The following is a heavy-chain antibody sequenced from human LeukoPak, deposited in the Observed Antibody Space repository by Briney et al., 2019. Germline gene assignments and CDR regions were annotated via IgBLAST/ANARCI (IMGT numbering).Heavy chain of an antibody. CDR2: ISGSGGST. V-gene: IGHV3-23*01. CDR3: AREGGVVGATAYFFDY. CDR1: GFTFSSYV. J-gene: IGHJ4*02. D-gene: IGHD1-26*01. Sequence: GGSLRLSCAASGFTFSSYVMSWVRQAPGKGLGWVSAISGSGGSTYYAVSVKGRFTISRDKSKNTLSLQMNILRAEDTAVYYCAREGGVVGATAYFFDYWGQGTLVTVSS.